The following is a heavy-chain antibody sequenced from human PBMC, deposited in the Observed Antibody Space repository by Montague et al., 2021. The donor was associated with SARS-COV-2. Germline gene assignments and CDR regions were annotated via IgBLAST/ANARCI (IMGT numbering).Heavy chain of an antibody. V-gene: IGHV4-34*01. CDR1: GGSFSGDY. Sequence: SETLSLTCAVYGGSFSGDYWSWIRQPPEKGLEWIGEINQSGRTNNNPSLKSRVIISVDMSKNQFSLKLSSVTAADAAVYYCARRGSSVWGVTVSDELDYWGQGILVIVSS. CDR3: ARRGSSVWGVTVSDELDY. CDR2: INQSGRT. J-gene: IGHJ4*02. D-gene: IGHD3-10*01.